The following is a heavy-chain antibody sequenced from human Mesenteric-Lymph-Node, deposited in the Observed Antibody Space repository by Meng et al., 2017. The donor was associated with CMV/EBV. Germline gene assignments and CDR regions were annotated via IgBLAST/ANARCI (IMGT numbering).Heavy chain of an antibody. CDR3: ARESVCSSTSCYGGPFDY. CDR2: IIPIFGTA. CDR1: TFTRYS. V-gene: IGHV1-69*06. D-gene: IGHD2-2*01. J-gene: IGHJ4*02. Sequence: TFTRYSIRWGRQDPGQGLEWMGGIIPIFGTANYAQKYQGRVTITADKSTSTAYMELSSLRSEDTAVYYCARESVCSSTSCYGGPFDYWGQGTLVTVSS.